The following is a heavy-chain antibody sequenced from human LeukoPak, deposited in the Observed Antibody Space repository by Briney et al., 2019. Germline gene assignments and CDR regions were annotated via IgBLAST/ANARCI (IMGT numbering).Heavy chain of an antibody. CDR2: IFYSGST. V-gene: IGHV4-34*12. J-gene: IGHJ3*02. Sequence: PSETLSLACAVYGGSFSSYYWGWVRQPPGKGLEWIGNIFYSGSTYYSPSLKSRVTISLDTSRNQFSLELNSVTAADTAVYYCAKSNGYGLVDIWGQGTVVTVSS. D-gene: IGHD3-10*01. CDR1: GGSFSSYY. CDR3: AKSNGYGLVDI.